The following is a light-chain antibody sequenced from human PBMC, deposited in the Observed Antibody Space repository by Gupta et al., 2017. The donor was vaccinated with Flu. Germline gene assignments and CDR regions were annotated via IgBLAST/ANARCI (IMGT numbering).Light chain of an antibody. CDR2: GAS. Sequence: VLALSPGTLSLSQWVRATLSCRASHSVSGNDLAWYQQKPGQAPRLLIYGASSRATDIPDRCSGSGSGTDFILHISRLEPEDFAVESCQQYGDEHRTFGPGTKVDIK. CDR1: HSVSGND. J-gene: IGKJ3*01. V-gene: IGKV3-20*01. CDR3: QQYGDEHRT.